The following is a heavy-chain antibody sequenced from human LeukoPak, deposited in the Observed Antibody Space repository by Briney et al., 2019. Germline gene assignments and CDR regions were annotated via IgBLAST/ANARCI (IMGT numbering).Heavy chain of an antibody. CDR3: ARSVTVTTCHY. CDR2: IDYSGST. V-gene: IGHV4-39*01. J-gene: IGHJ4*02. D-gene: IGHD4-17*01. CDR1: GGSISSSSYY. Sequence: SETLSLTCTVSGGSISSSSYYWGWIRQSPGKGLEWIGSIDYSGSTYYNPSLKSRVTISVDTSKNQFSLKLSSVTAADTAVYYCARSVTVTTCHYWGQGTLVTVSS.